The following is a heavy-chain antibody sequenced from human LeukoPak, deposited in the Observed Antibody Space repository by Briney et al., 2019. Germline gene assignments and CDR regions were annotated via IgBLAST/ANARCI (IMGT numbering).Heavy chain of an antibody. J-gene: IGHJ4*02. CDR3: AKLVDWNYFDY. CDR1: GFTFRSYV. V-gene: IGHV3-23*01. Sequence: GGSLRVSCVASGFTFRSYVMSWVRQAPGEGLEWVSAISGSGDSPSYADSVKGRATISRDNSKNTLYLQMSSLRAEDTAVYYCAKLVDWNYFDYWGQGTLVTVSS. D-gene: IGHD1-1*01. CDR2: ISGSGDSP.